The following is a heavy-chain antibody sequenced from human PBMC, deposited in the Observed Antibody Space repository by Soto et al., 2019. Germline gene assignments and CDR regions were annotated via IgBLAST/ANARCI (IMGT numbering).Heavy chain of an antibody. V-gene: IGHV3-23*01. J-gene: IGHJ6*02. CDR3: AKDYSSTWYPGHGMGV. Sequence: GGSLRLSCAASGFTFSRYAMSWVRQAPGKGLEWVSAISGSGGSTYYADSVKGRFTISRDNSKNTLYLQMNSLRADDTAVYYCAKDYSSTWYPGHGMGVWGQGTTVTVSS. CDR2: ISGSGGST. CDR1: GFTFSRYA. D-gene: IGHD6-13*01.